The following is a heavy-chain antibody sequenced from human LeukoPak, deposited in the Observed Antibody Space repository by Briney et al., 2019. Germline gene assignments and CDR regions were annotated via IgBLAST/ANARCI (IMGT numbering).Heavy chain of an antibody. CDR1: GGSISSSNHY. J-gene: IGHJ4*02. V-gene: IGHV4-39*01. Sequence: SSETLSLTCTVSGGSISSSNHYWGWIRQPPGKGLEWIGNIYYSGSTYYNPSLNSRVTISVDTSKNQFSLKVYSMAAADTAVYYCARTLEATGRVGCYFDDSGQGTLVTVSS. CDR2: IYYSGST. CDR3: ARTLEATGRVGCYFDD. D-gene: IGHD1-26*01.